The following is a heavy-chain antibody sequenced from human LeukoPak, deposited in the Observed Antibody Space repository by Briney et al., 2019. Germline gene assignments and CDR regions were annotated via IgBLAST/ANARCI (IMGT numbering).Heavy chain of an antibody. D-gene: IGHD1-26*01. CDR1: GGSFSGYY. J-gene: IGHJ4*02. V-gene: IGHV4-34*01. CDR3: ARRPLGWELLRLGKNYYFDY. Sequence: RASETLSLTCAVYGGSFSGYYWSWIRQPPGKGLEWIGEINHSGSTNYNPSLKSRVTISVDTSKNQFSLKLSSVTAADTAVYYCARRPLGWELLRLGKNYYFDYWGQGTLVTVSS. CDR2: INHSGST.